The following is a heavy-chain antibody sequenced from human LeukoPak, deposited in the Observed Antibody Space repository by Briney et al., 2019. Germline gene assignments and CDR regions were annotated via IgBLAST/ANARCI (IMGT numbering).Heavy chain of an antibody. Sequence: NPSETLSLTCTVSGGSVGSGSYYWDWIRQTAGKGLEWIGRIHTSGSTKYSPSLKSRLTILIDTSSNQVSLNLSSVTAADTAIYYCARHGQSSDYWGPETVDTVSS. CDR1: GGSVGSGSYY. V-gene: IGHV4-61*02. CDR3: ARHGQSSDY. J-gene: IGHJ4*02. D-gene: IGHD3/OR15-3a*01. CDR2: IHTSGST.